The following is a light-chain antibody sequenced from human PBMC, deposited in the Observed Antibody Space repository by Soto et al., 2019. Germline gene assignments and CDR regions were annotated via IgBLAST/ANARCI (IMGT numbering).Light chain of an antibody. J-gene: IGLJ1*01. Sequence: QSVLTQPPSASRSRGQSVTISWTGTKNDIGVYDFVSWYQHHPGKAPRLIIYEVVQRPSGVPDRFSGSKSGNTASLTVSGLQAADEADYFCRSYAGSNTYVFGSGTKVTVL. CDR1: KNDIGVYDF. CDR2: EVV. V-gene: IGLV2-8*01. CDR3: RSYAGSNTYV.